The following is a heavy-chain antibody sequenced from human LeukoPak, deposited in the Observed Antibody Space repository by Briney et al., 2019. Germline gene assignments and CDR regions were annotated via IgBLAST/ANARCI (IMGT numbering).Heavy chain of an antibody. J-gene: IGHJ4*02. CDR3: ARESYSSSSFDY. V-gene: IGHV1-2*02. Sequence: GASVKVSCKASGYTFTGYYMHWVRQAPGQGLEWMGWINPDSGGTNYAQKFQGRVTMTRDTSISTAYMELSRLRSDDTAVYYCARESYSSSSFDYWGQGTLVTVSS. CDR1: GYTFTGYY. CDR2: INPDSGGT. D-gene: IGHD6-6*01.